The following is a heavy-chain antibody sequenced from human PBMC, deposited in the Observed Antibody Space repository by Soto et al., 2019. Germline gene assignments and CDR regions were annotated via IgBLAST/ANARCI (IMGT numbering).Heavy chain of an antibody. V-gene: IGHV4-59*12. CDR3: ARGGIAAPNFDY. Sequence: SETLSLTCTVSGGSISGYYWSWIRQPPGKGLEWIGYIYYSGSTNYNPSLKSRVTISVDTSKNQFSLKLSSVTAADTAVYYCARGGIAAPNFDYWGQGTLVTVSS. J-gene: IGHJ4*02. CDR2: IYYSGST. CDR1: GGSISGYY. D-gene: IGHD6-13*01.